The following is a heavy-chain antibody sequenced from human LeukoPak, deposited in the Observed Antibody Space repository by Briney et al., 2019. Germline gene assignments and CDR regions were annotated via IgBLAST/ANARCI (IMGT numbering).Heavy chain of an antibody. Sequence: ASVTVSCKASGYSFVFFGVSWVRQAPGQGLEWVGWIDSHNGDRNYAEKFQDRVTMTTDTSTTTSYMELRSLRSDDTAVYYCARAVSGSLYGDFDFWGQGTLVTVSA. CDR1: GYSFVFFG. CDR3: ARAVSGSLYGDFDF. J-gene: IGHJ4*02. V-gene: IGHV1-18*01. CDR2: IDSHNGDR. D-gene: IGHD1-26*01.